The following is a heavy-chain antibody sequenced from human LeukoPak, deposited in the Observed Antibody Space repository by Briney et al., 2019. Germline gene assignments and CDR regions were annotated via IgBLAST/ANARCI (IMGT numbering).Heavy chain of an antibody. Sequence: SETLSLTCAVYGGSFSGYYWSWIRQPPGKGLEWIGEINHSGSTNYNPSLKSRITISVDTSKNQFSLKLSSVTAADTAVYYCARGFPPYDYVWGSYRLYYFDYWGQGTLVTVSS. CDR2: INHSGST. CDR3: ARGFPPYDYVWGSYRLYYFDY. CDR1: GGSFSGYY. J-gene: IGHJ4*02. D-gene: IGHD3-16*02. V-gene: IGHV4-34*01.